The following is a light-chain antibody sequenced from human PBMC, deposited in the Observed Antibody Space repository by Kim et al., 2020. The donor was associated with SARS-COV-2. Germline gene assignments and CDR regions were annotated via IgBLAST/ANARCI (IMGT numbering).Light chain of an antibody. Sequence: SAFLGDRVTITCRASQSISSWLAWYQQKPGKAPKLLIYKASSLESGVPSRFSGSGSGTEFTLTISSLQPDDFATYYCQQYNSYAYTFGQGTKLEI. CDR1: QSISSW. CDR3: QQYNSYAYT. CDR2: KAS. J-gene: IGKJ2*01. V-gene: IGKV1-5*03.